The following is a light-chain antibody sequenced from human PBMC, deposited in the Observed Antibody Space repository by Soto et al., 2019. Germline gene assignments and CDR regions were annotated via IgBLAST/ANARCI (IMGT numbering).Light chain of an antibody. CDR2: ATS. J-gene: IGKJ1*01. Sequence: EIVLTQSPGTLSLSPGERATLSCRASQRVPSSYLAWYQQKPGQAPRPLIYATSSRATGIPDRFSGSGSGTDFTLTISRLEPEDFAVYYCQQYGTSRTFGQGTKVDIK. V-gene: IGKV3-20*01. CDR3: QQYGTSRT. CDR1: QRVPSSY.